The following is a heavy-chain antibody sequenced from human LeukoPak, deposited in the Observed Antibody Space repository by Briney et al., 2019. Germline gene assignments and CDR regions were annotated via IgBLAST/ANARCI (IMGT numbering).Heavy chain of an antibody. J-gene: IGHJ6*02. CDR3: AREYYYGIDI. Sequence: GGSLRLSCAASGFTFSSYWMHWVRQAPGKGLVWVSRINSDGSSTSYADSVKGRFSISRDNTKNTVSLQMNSLRAEDTAVYYCAREYYYGIDIWGLGTTVTVSS. CDR1: GFTFSSYW. V-gene: IGHV3-74*01. CDR2: INSDGSST.